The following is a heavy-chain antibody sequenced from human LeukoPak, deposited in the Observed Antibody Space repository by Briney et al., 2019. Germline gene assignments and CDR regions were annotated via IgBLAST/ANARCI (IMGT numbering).Heavy chain of an antibody. Sequence: PSETLSLTCTVSGGSISASSYYWGWIRQPPGKGLEWIATIYYSGTTYYNPSLKSRVTISVDTSKNQFSLNLSSVTAADTAVYYCARRGSGSGGDFDYWGQGTLATVS. CDR3: ARRGSGSGGDFDY. CDR2: IYYSGTT. D-gene: IGHD2-15*01. J-gene: IGHJ4*02. CDR1: GGSISASSYY. V-gene: IGHV4-39*01.